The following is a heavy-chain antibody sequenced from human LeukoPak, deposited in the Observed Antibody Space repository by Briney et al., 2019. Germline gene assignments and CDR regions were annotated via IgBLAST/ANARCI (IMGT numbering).Heavy chain of an antibody. D-gene: IGHD6-6*01. V-gene: IGHV4-34*01. CDR3: ARVRFMALAARRVYYFDF. CDR2: INHSGST. CDR1: GGSFSGYY. J-gene: IGHJ4*02. Sequence: SETLSLTCAVYGGSFSGYYWSWIRQPPGKGLEWIGEINHSGSTNYNPSLKSRVTISVDTSKNQFSLKLSSVTAADTAVYYCARVRFMALAARRVYYFDFWGQGTLVTVSS.